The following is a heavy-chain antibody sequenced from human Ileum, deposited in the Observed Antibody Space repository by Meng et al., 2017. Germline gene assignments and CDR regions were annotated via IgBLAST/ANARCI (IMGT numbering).Heavy chain of an antibody. CDR2: IIPIFDTA. CDR3: AVAYDIVATSWFDP. CDR1: GGTFSSYA. D-gene: IGHD5-12*01. Sequence: SVKVSCKASGGTFSSYAISWVRQAPGQGLEWMGGIIPIFDTANYAQKFQGRVTITTDESTSTAYMELSSLRSEDTAVYYCAVAYDIVATSWFDPWGQGTLVTVSS. V-gene: IGHV1-69*05. J-gene: IGHJ5*02.